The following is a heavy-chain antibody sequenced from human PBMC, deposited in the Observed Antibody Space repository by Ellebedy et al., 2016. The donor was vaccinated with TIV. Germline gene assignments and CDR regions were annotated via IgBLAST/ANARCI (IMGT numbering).Heavy chain of an antibody. Sequence: ASVKVSCKASGYTFTSYGISWVRQALGQGLEWLGGISAYNGNTNYAQKLQGRVTMTTDPSTSTAYMELRSLRSDDTAVYYCARSSSETWFDPWGQGTLVTVSS. V-gene: IGHV1-18*01. CDR2: ISAYNGNT. CDR3: ARSSSETWFDP. CDR1: GYTFTSYG. J-gene: IGHJ5*02.